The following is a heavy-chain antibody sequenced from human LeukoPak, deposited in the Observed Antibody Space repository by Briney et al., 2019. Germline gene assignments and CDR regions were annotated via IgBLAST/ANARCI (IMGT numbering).Heavy chain of an antibody. Sequence: GGSLRLSCAASGFTFSSYWMHWVRQAPGKGLVWVSRINSDGNTTTYADSVRGRFTISRDNSKNTLYLQMNSLRAEDTAVYYCAKDLYSSGPGRYMDVWGKGTTVAVSS. V-gene: IGHV3-74*01. D-gene: IGHD6-19*01. CDR2: INSDGNTT. J-gene: IGHJ6*03. CDR3: AKDLYSSGPGRYMDV. CDR1: GFTFSSYW.